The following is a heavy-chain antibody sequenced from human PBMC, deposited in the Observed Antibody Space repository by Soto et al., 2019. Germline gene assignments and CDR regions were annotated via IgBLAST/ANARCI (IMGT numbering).Heavy chain of an antibody. Sequence: SVKVSCKASGGTFSSYAISWVRQAPGQGLEWMGGIIPIFGTANYAQKFQGRVTITADESTSTAYMELSSLRSEDTAVYYCASNYYDILTGSRILYYYGMDVWGQGTTVTVSS. D-gene: IGHD3-9*01. CDR3: ASNYYDILTGSRILYYYGMDV. J-gene: IGHJ6*02. CDR1: GGTFSSYA. V-gene: IGHV1-69*13. CDR2: IIPIFGTA.